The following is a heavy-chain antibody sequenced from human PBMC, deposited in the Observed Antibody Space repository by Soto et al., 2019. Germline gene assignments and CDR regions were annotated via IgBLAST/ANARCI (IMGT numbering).Heavy chain of an antibody. Sequence: QVQLVESGGGVVQPGRSLRLSCAASGFTFSSYGMHWVRQAPGKGLEWVAVIWYDGRNKNYADSVKGRFTISRDNSKNTLYMQINSLRAEDTAVYYCARDGGGGDWNDFDNWGQGTLVTVSS. CDR1: GFTFSSYG. CDR3: ARDGGGGDWNDFDN. CDR2: IWYDGRNK. V-gene: IGHV3-33*01. J-gene: IGHJ4*02. D-gene: IGHD2-21*02.